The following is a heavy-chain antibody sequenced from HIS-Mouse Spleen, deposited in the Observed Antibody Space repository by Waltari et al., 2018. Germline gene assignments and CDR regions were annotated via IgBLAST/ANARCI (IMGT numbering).Heavy chain of an antibody. Sequence: QLQLQESGPGLVKPSETLSLTCTVSGGSISSSSYYWGWIRQPPGKGLEWFGSIYYSGSTNYTPSLKGRVPISVDTSKNQFSLKLSAVTAAETAVYYCARHLRKTGDRRYFDYWGQGTLVTVSS. D-gene: IGHD7-27*01. CDR3: ARHLRKTGDRRYFDY. CDR1: GGSISSSSYY. V-gene: IGHV4-39*01. CDR2: IYYSGST. J-gene: IGHJ4*02.